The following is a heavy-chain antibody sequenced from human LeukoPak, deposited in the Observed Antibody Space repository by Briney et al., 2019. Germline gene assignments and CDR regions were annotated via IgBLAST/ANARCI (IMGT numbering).Heavy chain of an antibody. V-gene: IGHV4-39*07. CDR1: DDSINSSTYY. CDR2: IYYSGST. CDR3: ARGFLAAAGTDAFDI. D-gene: IGHD6-13*01. Sequence: SETLSLTCTVSDDSINSSTYYWGWIRQPPGKGLECIGSIYYSGSTYYNPSLKSRVTISLDTSKNQFSLKLSSVTAADTAVYYCARGFLAAAGTDAFDIWGQGTMVTVSS. J-gene: IGHJ3*02.